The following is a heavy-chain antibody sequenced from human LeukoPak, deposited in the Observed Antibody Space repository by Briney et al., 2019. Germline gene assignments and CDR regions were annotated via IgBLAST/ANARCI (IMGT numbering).Heavy chain of an antibody. V-gene: IGHV3-30*18. J-gene: IGHJ3*02. CDR1: GFTFSSYG. CDR2: ISYDGSNK. Sequence: GGSLRLSCAASGFTFSSYGMHWVRQAPGKGLEWVAVISYDGSNKYYADSVKGRFTISRDNSKNALYLQMNSLRAEDTAVYYCAKDHRYYYDSSGPIDSAFDIWGQGTMVTVSS. CDR3: AKDHRYYYDSSGPIDSAFDI. D-gene: IGHD3-22*01.